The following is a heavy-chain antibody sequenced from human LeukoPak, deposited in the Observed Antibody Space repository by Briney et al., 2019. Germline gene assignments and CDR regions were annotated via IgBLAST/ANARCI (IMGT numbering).Heavy chain of an antibody. Sequence: LQGRVTVTTDTSTSTAYMELRSLRSDDTAVYYCARGGHTSSWYYFDYWGQGTLVTVSS. J-gene: IGHJ4*02. CDR3: ARGGHTSSWYYFDY. D-gene: IGHD6-13*01. V-gene: IGHV1-18*01.